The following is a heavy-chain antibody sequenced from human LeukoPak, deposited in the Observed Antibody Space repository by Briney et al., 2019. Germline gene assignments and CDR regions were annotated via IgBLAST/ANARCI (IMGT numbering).Heavy chain of an antibody. V-gene: IGHV3-11*01. Sequence: GGSLRLPCATSGFTFSDYYMSWIRQAPGKGPEWVSYISKSGTTIYYADSVKGRFTISRDNAKNSLSLYMNSLRAEDTAVYFCARDGDDTYYFDSWGQGALVTVSS. CDR3: ARDGDDTYYFDS. CDR1: GFTFSDYY. J-gene: IGHJ4*02. CDR2: ISKSGTTI.